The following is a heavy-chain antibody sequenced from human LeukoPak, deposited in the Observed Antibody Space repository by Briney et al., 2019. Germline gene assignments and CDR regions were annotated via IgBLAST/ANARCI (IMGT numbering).Heavy chain of an antibody. D-gene: IGHD3-22*01. J-gene: IGHJ4*02. CDR3: ASSRNYYDGSGNREYYFDH. CDR1: GGSFRGYY. Sequence: SETLSLTCVVYGGSFRGYYWSWIRQPPGKGLEWIGEINQSGATNYNPPLKSRVTVSVDTSKNQFSLKLSSVTAADTAVYYCASSRNYYDGSGNREYYFDHWGQGTLVTVSS. CDR2: INQSGAT. V-gene: IGHV4-34*01.